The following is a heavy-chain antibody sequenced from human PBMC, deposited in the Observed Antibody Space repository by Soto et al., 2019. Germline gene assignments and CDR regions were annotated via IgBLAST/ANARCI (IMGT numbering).Heavy chain of an antibody. J-gene: IGHJ3*02. CDR3: ARASRSVGGDAFDI. D-gene: IGHD2-15*01. Sequence: SVKVSCKASGGTFSSYAISWVRQAPGQGLEWMGGIIPIFGTANYAQKFQGRVTITADKSTSTAYMELSSLRSEDTAVYYCARASRSVGGDAFDIRGQGTMVTVSS. CDR1: GGTFSSYA. V-gene: IGHV1-69*06. CDR2: IIPIFGTA.